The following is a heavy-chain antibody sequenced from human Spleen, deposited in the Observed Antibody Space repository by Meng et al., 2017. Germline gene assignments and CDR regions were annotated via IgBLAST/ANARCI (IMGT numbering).Heavy chain of an antibody. CDR3: VYFWSGYFT. Sequence: QLQLQESGPGLVKPSETLSLTCTVSGGSISSSSYYWGWIRQPPGKGLEWIGGSDHFGNTIYNPSLKGRLTIPVDTSKNQISLRLSSVIAADTAVYYCVYFWSGYFTSGQGTLVTVSS. V-gene: IGHV4-39*07. CDR2: SDHFGNT. D-gene: IGHD3-3*01. J-gene: IGHJ5*02. CDR1: GGSISSSSYY.